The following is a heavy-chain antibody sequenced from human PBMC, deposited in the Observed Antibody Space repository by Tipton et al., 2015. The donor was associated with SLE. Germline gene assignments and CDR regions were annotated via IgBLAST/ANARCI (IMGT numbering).Heavy chain of an antibody. CDR1: GFTFSSYA. CDR2: ISYDGSNK. CDR3: ASTASVAGFDY. V-gene: IGHV3-30*04. Sequence: SLRLSCAASGFTFSSYAMHWVRQAPGKGLEWVAVISYDGSNKYYADSAKGRFTISRDNSKNTLYLQMNSLSAEDTAVYYCASTASVAGFDYWGQGTLVTVSS. J-gene: IGHJ4*02.